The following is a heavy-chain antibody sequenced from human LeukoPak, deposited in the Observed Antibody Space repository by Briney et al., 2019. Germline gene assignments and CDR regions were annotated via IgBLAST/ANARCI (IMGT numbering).Heavy chain of an antibody. CDR1: GVAIRSYC. CDR2: ISYSGST. J-gene: IGHJ3*02. Sequence: PSETLSLTCSVSGVAIRSYCWSWIRQSPGRGLEWIGDISYSGSTRCNPSLESRVTMSQDTSKNQFSLKVNSVTAADSAVYYCARETDLTVAGGFRNAFDIWGQGTRVTVSS. V-gene: IGHV4-59*12. CDR3: ARETDLTVAGGFRNAFDI. D-gene: IGHD6-19*01.